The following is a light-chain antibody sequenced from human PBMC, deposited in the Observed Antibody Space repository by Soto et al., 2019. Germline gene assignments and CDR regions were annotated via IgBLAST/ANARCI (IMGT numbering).Light chain of an antibody. CDR3: SSYTSSNTGV. CDR2: EVF. J-gene: IGLJ3*02. CDR1: SSDVGGYNY. Sequence: QSALTQPASVSGSPGQSITISCTGTSSDVGGYNYVSWYQQHPGKAPKLIIYEVFNRPSGVSTRFSGSKSGNTASLTISGLQAEDEADYYCSSYTSSNTGVFGGGTKLTVL. V-gene: IGLV2-14*01.